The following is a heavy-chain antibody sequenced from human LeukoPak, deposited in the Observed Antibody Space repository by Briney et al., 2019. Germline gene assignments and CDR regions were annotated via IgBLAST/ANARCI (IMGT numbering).Heavy chain of an antibody. Sequence: GRSLRLSCAASGFTFSSYAMHWVRQAPGKGLEWVAVISYDGSNKYYADSVKGRFTISRDNSKNTLYLQMNSLRAEDTAVYYCARDNSHCSGGSCYSNLIDYWGQGTLVTVSS. V-gene: IGHV3-30-3*01. CDR3: ARDNSHCSGGSCYSNLIDY. J-gene: IGHJ4*02. CDR2: ISYDGSNK. D-gene: IGHD2-15*01. CDR1: GFTFSSYA.